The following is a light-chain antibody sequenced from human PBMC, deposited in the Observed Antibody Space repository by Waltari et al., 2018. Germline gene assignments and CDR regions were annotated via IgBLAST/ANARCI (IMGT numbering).Light chain of an antibody. CDR3: ATWDNSLREVV. CDR1: ISNIGNYY. V-gene: IGLV1-51*01. J-gene: IGLJ2*01. CDR2: DNK. Sequence: QSVLTQPPSVSAAPGQKVTISCSGSISNIGNYYVSWYHQLPGAAPRLLIYDNKERASGIPDRFSASKSGTSATLGITGLQIEDEADYYCATWDNSLREVVFGGGTKLTVL.